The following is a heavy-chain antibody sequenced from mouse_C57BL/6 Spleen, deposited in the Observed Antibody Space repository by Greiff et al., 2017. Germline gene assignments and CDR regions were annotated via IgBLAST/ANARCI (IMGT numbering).Heavy chain of an antibody. Sequence: EVKLVESGGGLVKPGGSLKLSCAASGFTFSDYGMHWVRQAPEKGLEWVAYISSGSSTIYYADTVKGRFTISRDNAKNTLFLQMTSLRSEDTAMYYFARNNYGSSSYYAMDYWGQGTSVTVSS. D-gene: IGHD1-1*01. CDR3: ARNNYGSSSYYAMDY. V-gene: IGHV5-17*01. CDR1: GFTFSDYG. J-gene: IGHJ4*01. CDR2: ISSGSSTI.